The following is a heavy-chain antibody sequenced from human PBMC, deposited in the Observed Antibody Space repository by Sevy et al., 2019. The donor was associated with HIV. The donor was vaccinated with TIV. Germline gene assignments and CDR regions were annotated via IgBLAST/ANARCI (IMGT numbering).Heavy chain of an antibody. CDR1: GYTFTSYG. CDR2: ISAYNGNT. CDR3: AGDLNYYYYMDV. V-gene: IGHV1-18*01. Sequence: ASVKVSCKASGYTFTSYGISWVRQAPGQGLEWMGWISAYNGNTNYAQKLQGRVTMTTDTSTSTAYMELRSLGSDDTAVYYCAGDLNYYYYMDVWGKGTTVTVSS. J-gene: IGHJ6*03.